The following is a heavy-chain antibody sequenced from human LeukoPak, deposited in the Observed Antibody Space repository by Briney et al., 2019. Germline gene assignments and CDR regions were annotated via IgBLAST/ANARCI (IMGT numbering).Heavy chain of an antibody. Sequence: GGSLRLSCAASGFTFSSFAMTWVREAPGKGLEWVSGFDGNGPNTYYADSVKGRWTISRDNSRNTLYLEMNSLRPEDTAIYYCAKPRTTGLGWAQFDYWGQGSLVTVSS. V-gene: IGHV3-23*01. CDR1: GFTFSSFA. CDR2: FDGNGPNT. CDR3: AKPRTTGLGWAQFDY. D-gene: IGHD2-8*02. J-gene: IGHJ4*02.